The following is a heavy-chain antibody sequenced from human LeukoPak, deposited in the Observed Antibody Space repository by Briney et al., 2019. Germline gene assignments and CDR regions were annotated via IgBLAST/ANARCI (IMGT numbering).Heavy chain of an antibody. J-gene: IGHJ4*02. D-gene: IGHD3-22*01. CDR2: INPNSCGT. CDR1: GYTFTGYY. CDR3: ERTSYYYDSSGYYYGH. Sequence: ASVKVSCKASGYTFTGYYMHWVRQAPGQGLEWMGWINPNSCGTNYEQKFQGRVTMTRDTSLSTAYTELSRLRPADTAVYYCERTSYYYDSSGYYYGHWGQGTLVTVSS. V-gene: IGHV1-2*02.